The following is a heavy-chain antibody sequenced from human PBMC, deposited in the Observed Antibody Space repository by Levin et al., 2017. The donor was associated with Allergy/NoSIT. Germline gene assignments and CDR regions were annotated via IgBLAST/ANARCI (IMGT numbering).Heavy chain of an antibody. Sequence: ETLSLTCAASGFTFSNAWMSWVRQAPGKGLEWVGRIKSKTDGGTTDYAAPVKGRFTISRADSKNTLYLQMNSLRTEDTAVYYCTTDYYSDGWNLDFDIWGQGTMVTVSS. V-gene: IGHV3-15*01. J-gene: IGHJ3*02. CDR1: GFTFSNAW. D-gene: IGHD5-18*01. CDR2: IKSKTDGGTT. CDR3: TTDYYSDGWNLDFDI.